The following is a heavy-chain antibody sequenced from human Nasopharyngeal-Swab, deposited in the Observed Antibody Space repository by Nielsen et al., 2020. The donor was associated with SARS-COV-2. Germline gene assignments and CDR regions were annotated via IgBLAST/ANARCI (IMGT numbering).Heavy chain of an antibody. CDR3: ARGLIAAAGIFDY. D-gene: IGHD6-13*01. V-gene: IGHV5-51*01. CDR2: IYPGDSDT. CDR1: GYSFTSYW. J-gene: IGHJ4*02. Sequence: GGSLRLSCKGSGYSFTSYWIGWVRQMPGKGLECMGIIYPGDSDTRYSPSFQGQVTISADKSISTAYLQWSSLKASDTAMYYCARGLIAAAGIFDYWGQGTLVTVSS.